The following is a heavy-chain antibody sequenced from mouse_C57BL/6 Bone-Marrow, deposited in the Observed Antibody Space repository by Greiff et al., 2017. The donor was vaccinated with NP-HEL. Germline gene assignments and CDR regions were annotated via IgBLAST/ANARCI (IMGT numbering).Heavy chain of an antibody. CDR2: IDPETGGT. V-gene: IGHV1-15*01. D-gene: IGHD1-1*01. CDR3: TGTTVVAKDYAMDY. Sequence: QVHVKQSGAELVRPGASVTLSCKASGYTFTDYEMHWVKQTPVHGLEWIGAIDPETGGTAYNQKFKGKAILTADKSSSTAYMELRSLTSEDSAVYYCTGTTVVAKDYAMDYWGQGTSVTVSS. J-gene: IGHJ4*01. CDR1: GYTFTDYE.